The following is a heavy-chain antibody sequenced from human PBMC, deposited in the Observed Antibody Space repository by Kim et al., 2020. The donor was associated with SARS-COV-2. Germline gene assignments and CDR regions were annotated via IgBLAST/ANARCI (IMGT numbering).Heavy chain of an antibody. Sequence: GGSLRLSCAASGFTFSSYSMNWVRQAPGKGLEWVSSISSSSSYIYYADSVKGRFTISRDNAKNSLYLQMNSLRAEDTAVYYCARESVDYKEGDYWGQGTLVTVSS. CDR2: ISSSSSYI. J-gene: IGHJ4*02. V-gene: IGHV3-21*01. CDR1: GFTFSSYS. D-gene: IGHD4-4*01. CDR3: ARESVDYKEGDY.